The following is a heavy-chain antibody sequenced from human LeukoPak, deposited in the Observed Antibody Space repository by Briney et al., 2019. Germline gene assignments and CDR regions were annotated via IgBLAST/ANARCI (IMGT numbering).Heavy chain of an antibody. J-gene: IGHJ6*02. CDR1: GFTFSSYA. CDR3: ATNGVQQPYLYGMDV. Sequence: GGSLILSCAASGFTFSSYAMSWARQAPGTGLEWVPAISGSGGSTYYADSVKGRCAISRDNSKNKLYLQMNSLGAEDTAVYYCATNGVQQPYLYGMDVWGQGTTVTVSS. CDR2: ISGSGGST. D-gene: IGHD6-13*01. V-gene: IGHV3-23*01.